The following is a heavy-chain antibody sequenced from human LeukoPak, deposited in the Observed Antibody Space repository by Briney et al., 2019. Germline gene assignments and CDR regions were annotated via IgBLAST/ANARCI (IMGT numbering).Heavy chain of an antibody. D-gene: IGHD6-13*01. CDR1: GFTFSSYS. CDR2: ISSSSSYI. CDR3: ARAGYSSAWYVIT. V-gene: IGHV3-21*01. J-gene: IGHJ5*02. Sequence: GGFLRLSCAASGFTFSSYSMNWVRQAPGKGLEWVSSISSSSSYISYSDSFKGRFTISRDNAKNSLYLQMNSLRAEDTAVYYCARAGYSSAWYVITWGQGTLVTVSS.